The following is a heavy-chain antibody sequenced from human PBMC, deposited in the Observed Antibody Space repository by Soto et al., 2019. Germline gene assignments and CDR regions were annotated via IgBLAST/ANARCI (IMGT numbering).Heavy chain of an antibody. V-gene: IGHV3-7*01. D-gene: IGHD4-17*01. J-gene: IGHJ6*03. CDR1: GFTFSSYW. CDR3: ARQVAVTTTAHYYMDV. CDR2: IKQDGSEK. Sequence: PGGSLRLSCAASGFTFSSYWMSWVRQAPGKGLEWVANIKQDGSEKYYVDSVKGRFTISRDNAKNSLYLQMNSLRAEDTAVYYCARQVAVTTTAHYYMDVWGKGTTVTVSS.